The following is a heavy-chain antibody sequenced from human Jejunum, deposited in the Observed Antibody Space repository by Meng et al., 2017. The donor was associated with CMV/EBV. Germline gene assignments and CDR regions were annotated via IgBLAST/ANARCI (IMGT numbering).Heavy chain of an antibody. Sequence: AASGFNFSNDWMHWIRQAPGKGLEWVSRIAYDGSVINYADSVEGRFSISRDNARNTVYLQMNSLTVDDTAVYHCVRSHRGSYGWSGPWGQGTLVTVS. CDR2: IAYDGSVI. V-gene: IGHV3-74*01. CDR1: GFNFSNDW. D-gene: IGHD3-10*01. J-gene: IGHJ5*02. CDR3: VRSHRGSYGWSGP.